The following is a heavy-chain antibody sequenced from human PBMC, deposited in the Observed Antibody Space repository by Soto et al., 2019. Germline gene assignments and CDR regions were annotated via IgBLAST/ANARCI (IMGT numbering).Heavy chain of an antibody. J-gene: IGHJ4*02. D-gene: IGHD3-9*01. CDR1: EFTFSSYA. CDR3: ARTFDTITYYFDY. V-gene: IGHV3-30-3*01. Sequence: QVHLVESGGGVVQPGGSLRLSCAASEFTFSSYAMHWIRQAPGKGLEWLAVISFDGNIIQYADSVKGRFIISRDNSKNTLYLQMNSLRGDDTAVYYCARTFDTITYYFDYWGRGTLVTVSS. CDR2: ISFDGNII.